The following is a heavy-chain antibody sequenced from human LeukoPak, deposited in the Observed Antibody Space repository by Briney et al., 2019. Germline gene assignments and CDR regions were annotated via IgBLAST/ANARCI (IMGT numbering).Heavy chain of an antibody. CDR2: ISYSGST. CDR1: GGSFSSSSYY. V-gene: IGHV4-39*02. Sequence: PSETLSLTCSVSGGSFSSSSYYWGWIRQPPGKGLEWIGSISYSGSTFYNPSLKSRVTISVDTSKNHFSLKLSSVTAADTAVYYCAREQVPLGTGIDYWGQGTLVTVSS. CDR3: AREQVPLGTGIDY. D-gene: IGHD3/OR15-3a*01. J-gene: IGHJ4*02.